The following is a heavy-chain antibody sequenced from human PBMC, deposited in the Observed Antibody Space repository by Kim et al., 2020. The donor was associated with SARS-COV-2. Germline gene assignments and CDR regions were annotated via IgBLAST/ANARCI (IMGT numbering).Heavy chain of an antibody. Sequence: GGSLRLSCAASGFTFSSYAMSWVRQAPGKGLEWVSVISGSGDTTYYADSVRGRFTISRDNSRNTLYLQINSLRADDTAVYYCANAPAGGSSSFYYYAMGVWGQGTTVTVSS. D-gene: IGHD1-26*01. V-gene: IGHV3-23*01. J-gene: IGHJ6*02. CDR2: ISGSGDTT. CDR3: ANAPAGGSSSFYYYAMGV. CDR1: GFTFSSYA.